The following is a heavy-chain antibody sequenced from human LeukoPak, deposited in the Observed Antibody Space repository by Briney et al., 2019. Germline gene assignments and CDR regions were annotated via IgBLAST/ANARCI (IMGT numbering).Heavy chain of an antibody. CDR3: AKRGSGWYEDYYYYMDV. CDR1: GFTFSSYA. J-gene: IGHJ6*03. CDR2: SSGSGGGT. Sequence: GGSLRLSCAASGFTFSSYAMSWVRQAPGKGLEWVSGSSGSGGGTYYAASVKGRFTISRDNSKNTLYLQMNSLRAEDTAVYYCAKRGSGWYEDYYYYMDVWGKGTTVTISS. V-gene: IGHV3-23*01. D-gene: IGHD6-19*01.